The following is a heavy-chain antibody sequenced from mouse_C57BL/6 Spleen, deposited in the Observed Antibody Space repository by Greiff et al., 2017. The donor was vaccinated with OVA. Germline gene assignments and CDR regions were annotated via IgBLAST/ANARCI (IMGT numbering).Heavy chain of an antibody. V-gene: IGHV14-3*01. CDR3: ARRGFGY. Sequence: VQLLQSVAALVRPGASVQLSCTASGFNFKNTYMHWVKLRPAQGLEWFGRIDPATGNTNYAPKFQCKATITADTSSTTAYLHLLSLPSEDTASDYGARRGFGYWGQGTTLTVAA. J-gene: IGHJ2*01. CDR2: IDPATGNT. CDR1: GFNFKNTY.